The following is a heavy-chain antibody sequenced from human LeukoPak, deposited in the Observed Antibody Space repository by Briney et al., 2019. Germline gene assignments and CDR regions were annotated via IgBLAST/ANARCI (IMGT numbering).Heavy chain of an antibody. CDR1: GFTFSSYA. D-gene: IGHD3-10*01. CDR2: ISGSGGST. Sequence: GGSLGLSCAASGFTFSSYAMSWVRQAPGKGLEWVSAISGSGGSTYYADSVKGRFTISRDNSKNTLYLQMNSLRAEDTAVYYCAKKVSPITMVRGVETDYWGQGTLVTVSS. CDR3: AKKVSPITMVRGVETDY. J-gene: IGHJ4*02. V-gene: IGHV3-23*01.